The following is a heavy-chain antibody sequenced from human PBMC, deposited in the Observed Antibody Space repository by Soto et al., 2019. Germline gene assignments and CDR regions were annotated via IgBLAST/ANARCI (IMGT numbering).Heavy chain of an antibody. V-gene: IGHV3-48*03. CDR3: ARGGVY. Sequence: DVHLVQSGGGSGQPGGSLRLACVASGFTFSGYEMNWVRQAPGEGLEWISYISGSGTAEYYADSVKGRFSISRDNAQNTLYLQMNGLKVEDTAVYYCARGGVYWGQGTLVTVSS. CDR2: ISGSGTAE. J-gene: IGHJ4*02. D-gene: IGHD2-8*01. CDR1: GFTFSGYE.